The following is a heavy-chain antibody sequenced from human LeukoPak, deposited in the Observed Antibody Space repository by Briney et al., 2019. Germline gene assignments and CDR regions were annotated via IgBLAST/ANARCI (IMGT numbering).Heavy chain of an antibody. J-gene: IGHJ4*02. CDR3: ARGFSGAYYDY. Sequence: ASGTLSLTCAVSGGSISSSNWWSWVRQPPGKGLEWIGEIYHSGSTNYNPSLKSRVTISVDTSKNQFSLTLSSVTAADTAVYYCARGFSGAYYDYWDQGTLVTVFS. CDR2: IYHSGST. D-gene: IGHD5-12*01. CDR1: GGSISSSNW. V-gene: IGHV4-4*02.